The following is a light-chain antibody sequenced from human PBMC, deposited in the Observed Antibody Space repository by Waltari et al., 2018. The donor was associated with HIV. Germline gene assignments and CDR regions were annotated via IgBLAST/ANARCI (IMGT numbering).Light chain of an antibody. CDR2: EFS. V-gene: IGLV2-14*01. J-gene: IGLJ3*02. CDR1: SSDVGGYNY. Sequence: QSALTQPASVSGSPGQSITISCTGTSSDVGGYNYVSWYQQYPGKAPKLMVYEFSNRPSGGSNRFSGCKSGNTASRTISGLQAEDEADYYCSSYTSSSTRVFGGGTKLTVL. CDR3: SSYTSSSTRV.